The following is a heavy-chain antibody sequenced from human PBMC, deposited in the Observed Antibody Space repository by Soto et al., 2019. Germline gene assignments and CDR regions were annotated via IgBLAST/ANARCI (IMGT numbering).Heavy chain of an antibody. Sequence: GESLKSSCKGSGYNFAGYWIAWVRQMPGKGLELMGIIYPSDSDTRYRPSFQGQVTISADKSISSAYLQWSSLRASDTAMYYCARGGGSTRNFDYWGQGTHVPVSS. V-gene: IGHV5-51*01. J-gene: IGHJ4*02. CDR3: ARGGGSTRNFDY. CDR2: IYPSDSDT. CDR1: GYNFAGYW. D-gene: IGHD1-1*01.